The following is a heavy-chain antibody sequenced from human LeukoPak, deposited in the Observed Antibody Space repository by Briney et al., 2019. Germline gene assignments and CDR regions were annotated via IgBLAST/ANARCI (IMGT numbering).Heavy chain of an antibody. CDR3: ATNPTIDAVDI. V-gene: IGHV3-66*01. Sequence: GGSLRLSCAASGFTVSSNYMSWVRQAPGKGLEWVSVIYSGGSTYYADSVKGRFTISRDNSNNTLYLQMNGLRADDTAVYYCATNPTIDAVDIWGEGTMVTVSS. CDR2: IYSGGST. CDR1: GFTVSSNY. J-gene: IGHJ3*02. D-gene: IGHD1-26*01.